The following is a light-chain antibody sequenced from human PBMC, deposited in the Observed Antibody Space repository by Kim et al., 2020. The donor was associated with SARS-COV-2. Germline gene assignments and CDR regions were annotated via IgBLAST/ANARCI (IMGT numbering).Light chain of an antibody. CDR1: SSDVGSYDL. V-gene: IGLV2-23*02. J-gene: IGLJ2*01. CDR3: CSHAGSSTYVI. Sequence: QSALTHPASVSGSPGQSIAISCTGTSSDVGSYDLVSWYQLHPGKAPKLLIYEVSKRPSGVSNRFSGSKSGNTASLTISGLQTEDEADYYCCSHAGSSTYVIFGGGTQLTVL. CDR2: EVS.